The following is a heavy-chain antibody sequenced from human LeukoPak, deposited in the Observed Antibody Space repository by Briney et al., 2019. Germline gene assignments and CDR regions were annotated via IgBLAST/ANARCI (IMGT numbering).Heavy chain of an antibody. V-gene: IGHV4-34*10. CDR2: INHSGSS. J-gene: IGHJ3*01. CDR3: ARASIVGAKRTRSGTFDL. CDR1: GGSFSGYY. D-gene: IGHD1-26*01. Sequence: SETLSLTCAVYGGSFSGYYWNWIRQPPGKGLEWIGEINHSGSSNYNPSLKSRITMSVDTSKNQFSLNPSSVTAADTSVYYCARASIVGAKRTRSGTFDLWGQGTMVTVSS.